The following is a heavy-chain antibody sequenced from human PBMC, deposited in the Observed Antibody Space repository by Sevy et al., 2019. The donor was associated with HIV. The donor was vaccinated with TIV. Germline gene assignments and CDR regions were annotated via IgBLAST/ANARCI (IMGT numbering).Heavy chain of an antibody. J-gene: IGHJ3*02. V-gene: IGHV4-61*02. CDR2: IYTSWST. CDR1: GGSISSGSYY. D-gene: IGHD2-21*02. Sequence: SETLSLTCTVSGGSISSGSYYWSWIRQPAGKGLEWIGRIYTSWSTNYNPSLKSRVTISVDTSKNQFSLKLSSVTDADTAVYYCARGGGNSFLDAFDIWGQGTMVTVSS. CDR3: ARGGGNSFLDAFDI.